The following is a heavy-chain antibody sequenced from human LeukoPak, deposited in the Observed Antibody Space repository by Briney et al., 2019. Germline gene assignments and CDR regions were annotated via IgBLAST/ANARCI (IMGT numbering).Heavy chain of an antibody. V-gene: IGHV3-43*02. Sequence: GGSLRLSCAASGFTFDDYAMHWVRQAPGKGLEWVSLISGDGDNTYYEDSVKGRFTISRDNAKNSLYLQMNSLRTEDTALYYCAKDTGYGPTFDNWGQGTLVTVSS. CDR1: GFTFDDYA. D-gene: IGHD1-1*01. CDR3: AKDTGYGPTFDN. CDR2: ISGDGDNT. J-gene: IGHJ4*02.